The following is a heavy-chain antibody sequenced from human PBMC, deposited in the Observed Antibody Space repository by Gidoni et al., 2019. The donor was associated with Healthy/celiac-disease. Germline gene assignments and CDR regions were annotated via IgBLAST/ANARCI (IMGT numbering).Heavy chain of an antibody. CDR1: GGSTSSCY. CDR3: ARDRSHYDSSGYSIDAFDI. D-gene: IGHD3-22*01. V-gene: IGHV4-59*01. CDR2: IYYRGST. J-gene: IGHJ3*02. Sequence: QVQLQESGPGLVKPSETLYLTCTVAGGSTSSCYRSWIRQPPGKGLEWIGYIYYRGSTNYNPSLKSRVTISVDTSKNQFSLKLSSVTAADTAVYYCARDRSHYDSSGYSIDAFDIWGQGTMVTVSS.